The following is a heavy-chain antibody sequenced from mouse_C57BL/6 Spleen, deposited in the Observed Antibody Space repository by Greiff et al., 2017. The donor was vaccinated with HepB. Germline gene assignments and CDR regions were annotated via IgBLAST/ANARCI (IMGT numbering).Heavy chain of an antibody. CDR2: ISSGSSTI. CDR3: AMGRIYKEDAMDY. CDR1: GFTFSDYG. J-gene: IGHJ4*01. V-gene: IGHV5-17*01. Sequence: DVQLVESGGGLVKPGGSLKLSCAASGFTFSDYGMHWVRQAPEKGLEWVAYISSGSSTIYYADTVKGRFTISRDNAKNTLFLQMTSLRSEDTAMYYCAMGRIYKEDAMDYWGKGTSVTVSS. D-gene: IGHD1-3*01.